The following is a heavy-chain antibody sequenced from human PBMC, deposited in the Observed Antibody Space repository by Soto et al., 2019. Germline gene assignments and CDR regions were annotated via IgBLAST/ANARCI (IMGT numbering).Heavy chain of an antibody. CDR2: VSAYNGNT. CDR1: GYTFTTYG. D-gene: IGHD2-2*01. Sequence: QVQLVQSGAEVKKPGASVKVSCEASGYTFTTYGITWVRQAPGQGLEWMGWVSAYNGNTNYAQKLQGKGTMTTDKSKRTAYMELRSLRSDDTAEYYCGRGTSSQDGVDVWGQGTTVTVSS. CDR3: GRGTSSQDGVDV. V-gene: IGHV1-18*01. J-gene: IGHJ6*02.